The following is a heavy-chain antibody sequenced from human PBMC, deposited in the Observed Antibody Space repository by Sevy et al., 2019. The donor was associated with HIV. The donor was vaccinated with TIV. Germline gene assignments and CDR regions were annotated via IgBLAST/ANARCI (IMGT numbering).Heavy chain of an antibody. CDR3: AHRGLTGTGVYFDY. CDR1: GFSLSTSGVG. D-gene: IGHD3-9*01. CDR2: IYWDDDK. Sequence: SGPTLVNPTQTLTLTCTFSGFSLSTSGVGVGWIRQPPGKALEWLALIYWDDDKRYSPSLKSRITITKDTSKNQVVLTMTNMDPVDTGTYYCAHRGLTGTGVYFDYWGQGTLVTVSS. V-gene: IGHV2-5*02. J-gene: IGHJ4*02.